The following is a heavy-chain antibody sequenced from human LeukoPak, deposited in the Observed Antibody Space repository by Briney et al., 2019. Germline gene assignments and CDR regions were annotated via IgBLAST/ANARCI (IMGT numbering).Heavy chain of an antibody. D-gene: IGHD3-10*01. J-gene: IGHJ4*02. V-gene: IGHV3-23*01. CDR2: ISGSGGST. CDR1: GFTFSSYA. CDR3: AKGQDLLWFGEPIYYFDY. Sequence: GGSLRLSCAASGFTFSSYAMSWVRQAPGKELEWVSAISGSGGSTYYADSVKGRFTISRDNSKNTLYLQMNSLRAEDTAVYYCAKGQDLLWFGEPIYYFDYWGQGTLVTVSS.